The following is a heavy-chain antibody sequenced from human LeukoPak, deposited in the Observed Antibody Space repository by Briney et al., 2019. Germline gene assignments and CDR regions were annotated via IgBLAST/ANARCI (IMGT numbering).Heavy chain of an antibody. Sequence: SETLSLTCTVSGGSVSSNSYYWSWVRQPPGKGLEWIGFIDYTGSANYNPSLKSRVTISLDTSKNQFSVKVMSVTAADTAVYYCARIPVAKTLDYWGQGTLVTVSS. CDR2: IDYTGSA. V-gene: IGHV4-61*01. D-gene: IGHD6-19*01. CDR1: GGSVSSNSYY. J-gene: IGHJ4*02. CDR3: ARIPVAKTLDY.